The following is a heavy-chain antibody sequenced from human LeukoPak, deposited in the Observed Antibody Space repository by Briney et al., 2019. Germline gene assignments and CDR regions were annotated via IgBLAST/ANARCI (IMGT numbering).Heavy chain of an antibody. D-gene: IGHD2-8*01. J-gene: IGHJ4*02. CDR2: ISSSGSTI. CDR3: ARDRGYCTNGVCYELVY. V-gene: IGHV3-48*03. Sequence: GGSLRLSCAASGYTFSSYEMNWVRQAPGKGLEWVSYISSSGSTIYYADSVKGRFIISRDNAKNSLYLQMNSLRAEDTAVYYCARDRGYCTNGVCYELVYWGQGTLVTVSS. CDR1: GYTFSSYE.